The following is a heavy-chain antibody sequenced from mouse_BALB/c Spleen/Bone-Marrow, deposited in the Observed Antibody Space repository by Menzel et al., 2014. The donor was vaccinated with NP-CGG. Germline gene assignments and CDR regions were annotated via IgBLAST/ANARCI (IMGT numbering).Heavy chain of an antibody. D-gene: IGHD2-3*01. Sequence: EVHLVESGGGLVQPGSSLRLSCATSGFTFTDYYMNWVRQPPGKALEWLGFIRNKANGYTTEFSASVKGRFTISRDNSQSIIYLQMNTLRAEDSASYYCARYDGYSDNAMDYWGQGTSVTVSA. V-gene: IGHV7-3*02. CDR2: IRNKANGYTT. CDR3: ARYDGYSDNAMDY. CDR1: GFTFTDYY. J-gene: IGHJ4*01.